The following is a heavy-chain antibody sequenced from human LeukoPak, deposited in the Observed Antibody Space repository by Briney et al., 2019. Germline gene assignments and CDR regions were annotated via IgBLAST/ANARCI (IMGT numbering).Heavy chain of an antibody. CDR1: GFTFTDYY. CDR3: ARWELGLDY. CDR2: MSNNGGTI. V-gene: IGHV3-11*04. Sequence: GGSLRLSCAASGFTFTDYYMSWIRQAPGKGLEWVAYMSNNGGTIYYADSVKGRFTISRDNAKNSLYLQMNSLRAEDTAIYYCARWELGLDYWGQGTLVTVS. J-gene: IGHJ4*02. D-gene: IGHD1-26*01.